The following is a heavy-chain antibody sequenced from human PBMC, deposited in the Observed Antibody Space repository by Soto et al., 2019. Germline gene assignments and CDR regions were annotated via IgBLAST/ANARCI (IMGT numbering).Heavy chain of an antibody. CDR3: AKAVGATQRGYFDS. D-gene: IGHD1-26*01. CDR2: ISYDGNNK. V-gene: IGHV3-30*18. J-gene: IGHJ4*02. CDR1: GFTFSTYG. Sequence: QVQLVESGGGVVQPGKSLRLSCVASGFTFSTYGMHWVRQAPGKGLEWVAVISYDGNNKYCADSVKGRFTISRDNSKNTLYLQMNSLRAEDTAMYYCAKAVGATQRGYFDSWGQGTLVTVSS.